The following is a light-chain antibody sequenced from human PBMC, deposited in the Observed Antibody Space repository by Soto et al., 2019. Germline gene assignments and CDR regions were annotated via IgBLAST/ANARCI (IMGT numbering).Light chain of an antibody. J-gene: IGKJ3*01. CDR1: QSVSSSY. Sequence: EIVLTQSPGTLSLSPGERATLSCRASQSVSSSYLAWYQQKPGQTPRLLIYGASSMATGIPDRFSGSGSGTDFTLTISRLEPEDFGVYDCQQYGSSAFTFGPGTKVDIK. V-gene: IGKV3-20*01. CDR3: QQYGSSAFT. CDR2: GAS.